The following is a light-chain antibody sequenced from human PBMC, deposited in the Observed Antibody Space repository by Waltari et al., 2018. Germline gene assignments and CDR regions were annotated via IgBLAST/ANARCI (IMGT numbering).Light chain of an antibody. CDR3: SSYTSSSTYV. J-gene: IGLJ1*01. V-gene: IGLV2-18*02. CDR2: EVS. Sequence: QSALTQPPSVSGSPGQSVTISCTGTSSDIGSYNRVSWYQQPPGTPPKLMIYEVSNRPSWVPGRFSGSKSGNTASLTISGLQAEDEAYYYCSSYTSSSTYVFGIGTEVTVL. CDR1: SSDIGSYNR.